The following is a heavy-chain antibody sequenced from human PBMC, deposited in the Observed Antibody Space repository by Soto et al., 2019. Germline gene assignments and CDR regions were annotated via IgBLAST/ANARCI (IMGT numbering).Heavy chain of an antibody. CDR1: GFTFSSFA. V-gene: IGHV3-23*01. D-gene: IGHD5-18*01. J-gene: IGHJ4*02. CDR2: ISGSGDGT. Sequence: PVGSLRLSCAASGFTFSSFALSWVRQAPGKGLEWVSAISGSGDGTDYADSVKGRFTISRDNSKNTLYLQMNSLRAEDTAVYYCAAPGYSSQDYWGQGALVTVSS. CDR3: AAPGYSSQDY.